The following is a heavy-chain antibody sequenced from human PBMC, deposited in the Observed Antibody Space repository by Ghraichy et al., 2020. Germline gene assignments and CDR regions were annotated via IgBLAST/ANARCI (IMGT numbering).Heavy chain of an antibody. V-gene: IGHV3-74*01. D-gene: IGHD3-10*01. J-gene: IGHJ4*02. CDR3: ARDINMEFYDY. CDR1: GFIFSDYE. CDR2: IYTDGTIR. Sequence: GGSLRLSCAASGFIFSDYEMHWVRQTPGKGLVWVSRIYTDGTIRSYADSSKGRFTVSRDNAKNTPYLQMNILRAEDTAVYYCARDINMEFYDYWCQVTLVTVSS.